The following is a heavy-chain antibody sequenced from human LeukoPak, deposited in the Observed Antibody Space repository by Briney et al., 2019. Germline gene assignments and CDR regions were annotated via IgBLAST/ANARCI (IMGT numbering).Heavy chain of an antibody. CDR3: ANREYYYDSSGAQLYYFDY. V-gene: IGHV3-74*01. CDR1: GFTFSSYW. CDR2: INNDGYSI. J-gene: IGHJ4*02. D-gene: IGHD3-22*01. Sequence: GGSLRLSCAASGFTFSSYWMHWVRQAPGKGLVWLARINNDGYSISYADSVKGRFTISRDNSKNTLYLQMNSLRAEDTAVYYCANREYYYDSSGAQLYYFDYWGQGTLVTVSS.